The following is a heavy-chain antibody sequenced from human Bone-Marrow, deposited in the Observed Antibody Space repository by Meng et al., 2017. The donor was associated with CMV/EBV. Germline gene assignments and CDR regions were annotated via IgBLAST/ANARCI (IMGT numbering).Heavy chain of an antibody. CDR3: ARGAAIVVVPPTTYVDY. J-gene: IGHJ4*02. Sequence: GGSLRLSCAASGFTFSDYYMTWIRQAPGKGLEWVSYISTSGSAIYYADSVRGRFTVSRDNAKNSLYLQMNSLRAEDTAVYYCARGAAIVVVPPTTYVDYWGQRTLVTVSS. CDR1: GFTFSDYY. V-gene: IGHV3-11*01. D-gene: IGHD2-2*01. CDR2: ISTSGSAI.